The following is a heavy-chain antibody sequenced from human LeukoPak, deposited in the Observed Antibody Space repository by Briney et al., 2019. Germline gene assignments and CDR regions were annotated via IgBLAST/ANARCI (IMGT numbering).Heavy chain of an antibody. CDR1: GFTFSSYA. CDR3: AKGEINRRGGYDPFDY. D-gene: IGHD5-12*01. V-gene: IGHV3-23*01. Sequence: GGSLRLSCAASGFTFSSYAMSWVRQAPGKGPEWVSAISGSGGSTYYADSGKGRFTISRDNSKNTLYLQMNSLRAEDTAVYYCAKGEINRRGGYDPFDYWGQGTLVTVSS. CDR2: ISGSGGST. J-gene: IGHJ4*02.